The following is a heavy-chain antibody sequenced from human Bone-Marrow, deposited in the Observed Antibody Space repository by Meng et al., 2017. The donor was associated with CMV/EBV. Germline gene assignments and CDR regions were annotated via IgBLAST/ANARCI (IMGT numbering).Heavy chain of an antibody. CDR1: GGTFSSYT. CDR3: AIVRGDKPQKYNFYYYGMDV. Sequence: SVKVSCKASGGTFSSYTISWVRQAPGQGLEWMGRIIPILGIANYAQKFQGRVTITADKSTSTAYMELSSLRSEDTAVYYCAIVRGDKPQKYNFYYYGMDVWGQGTTVSVS. V-gene: IGHV1-69*02. J-gene: IGHJ6*02. D-gene: IGHD2-21*02. CDR2: IIPILGIA.